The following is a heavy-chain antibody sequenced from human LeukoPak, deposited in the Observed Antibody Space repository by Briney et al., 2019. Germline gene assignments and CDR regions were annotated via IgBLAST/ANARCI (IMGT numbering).Heavy chain of an antibody. V-gene: IGHV3-15*01. D-gene: IGHD3-22*01. Sequence: GGSLRLSCATCGFTFNNAWVSWVRQDPGKGLEWVGRIKSKADDGATEYAAPVKGRFTISRDDSKNTLYLQMHSLKTEDTAVYDCTTGERRFDSSGFYPYYFDYWGQGTLVTGSS. CDR2: IKSKADDGAT. CDR3: TTGERRFDSSGFYPYYFDY. CDR1: GFTFNNAW. J-gene: IGHJ4*02.